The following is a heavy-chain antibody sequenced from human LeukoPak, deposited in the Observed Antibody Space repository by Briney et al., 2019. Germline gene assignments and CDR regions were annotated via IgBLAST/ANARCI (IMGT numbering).Heavy chain of an antibody. CDR2: INNDGSDA. J-gene: IGHJ4*02. V-gene: IGHV3-74*01. CDR3: AKSGSSWYFDY. Sequence: QPGGSLRLSCAASGFTFSTHWMHWVRQAPGKGLVWVSRINNDGSDATYGDSVEGRFTISRDNAKNSVNLQMNSLRAEDTAVYYCAKSGSSWYFDYWGQGTLVTVSS. CDR1: GFTFSTHW. D-gene: IGHD6-13*01.